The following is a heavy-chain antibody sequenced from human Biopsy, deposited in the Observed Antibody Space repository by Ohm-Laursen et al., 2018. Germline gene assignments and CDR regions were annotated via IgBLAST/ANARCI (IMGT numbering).Heavy chain of an antibody. V-gene: IGHV3-21*01. D-gene: IGHD6-13*01. CDR3: ATEAVPAGIGGHWLDP. CDR1: GVTLSGYS. CDR2: ISASSSYI. Sequence: SLRLSCAASGVTLSGYSMNWVRQAPGKGLGWVSSISASSSYIYYADSVKGRFTVSKENGKNSLYLHMNSLRAEDTAVYYCATEAVPAGIGGHWLDPWGQGTLVTVSS. J-gene: IGHJ5*02.